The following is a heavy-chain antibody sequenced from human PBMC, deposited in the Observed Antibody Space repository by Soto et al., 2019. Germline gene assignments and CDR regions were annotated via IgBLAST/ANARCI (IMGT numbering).Heavy chain of an antibody. J-gene: IGHJ5*02. CDR1: GFTFSNFA. CDR2: ISYDGSNI. D-gene: IGHD3-22*01. CDR3: TRSVSDSVSRRFDP. Sequence: QLQLVESGGGVVQPGRSLRVSCVASGFTFSNFAMYWVRQAPGKVPEWVASISYDGSNIYYADSVKGRFTISRDNSKNTVYLEMSSLRTDDTAVYYCTRSVSDSVSRRFDPWGQGTLVTVSS. V-gene: IGHV3-30*04.